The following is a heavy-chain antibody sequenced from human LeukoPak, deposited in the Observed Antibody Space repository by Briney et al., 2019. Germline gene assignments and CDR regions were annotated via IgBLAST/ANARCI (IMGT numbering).Heavy chain of an antibody. D-gene: IGHD2-15*01. V-gene: IGHV4-30-4*01. J-gene: IGHJ4*02. CDR3: ACGGRIWFDY. CDR2: IYYSGST. CDR1: GGSFSGYY. Sequence: SETLSLTCAVYGGSFSGYYWSWIRQPPGKGLEWIGYIYYSGSTYYNPSLKSRVTISVDTSKNQFSLKLSSVTAADTAVYYCACGGRIWFDYWGQGTLVTVSS.